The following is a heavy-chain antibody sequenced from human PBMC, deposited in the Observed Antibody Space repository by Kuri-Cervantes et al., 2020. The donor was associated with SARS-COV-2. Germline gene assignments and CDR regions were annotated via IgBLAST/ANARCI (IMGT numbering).Heavy chain of an antibody. D-gene: IGHD3-3*01. CDR2: IYTSGST. J-gene: IGHJ6*02. CDR3: ARDGYYDFWSGPPPIGMDV. V-gene: IGHV4-4*07. Sequence: GSLRLSCTVSGGSISSYYWSWIRQPAGKGLEWIGRIYTSGSTNYNPSLKSRVTISVDTSKNQFSLKLSSVTAADTAVYYCARDGYYDFWSGPPPIGMDVWGQGTTVTVSS. CDR1: GGSISSYY.